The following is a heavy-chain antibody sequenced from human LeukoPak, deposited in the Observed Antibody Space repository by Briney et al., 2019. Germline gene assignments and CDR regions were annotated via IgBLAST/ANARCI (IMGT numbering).Heavy chain of an antibody. CDR1: GYTFTGYY. CDR2: INPNSGGT. Sequence: ASVKVSCKASGYTFTGYYMHWVRQAPGQGLEWMGWINPNSGGTNYAQKFQGRVTMTRDTSISTAYMELSRLRSDDTAVYYCARWGGYCSSTSCYSTFDYWGQGTLVTVSS. D-gene: IGHD2-2*01. V-gene: IGHV1-2*02. J-gene: IGHJ4*02. CDR3: ARWGGYCSSTSCYSTFDY.